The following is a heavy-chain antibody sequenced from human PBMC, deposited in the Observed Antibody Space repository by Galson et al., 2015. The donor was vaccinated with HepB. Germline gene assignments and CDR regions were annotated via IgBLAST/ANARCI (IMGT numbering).Heavy chain of an antibody. J-gene: IGHJ3*01. V-gene: IGHV3-23*01. CDR1: GFTFSSSA. CDR3: ATLTNSGVWWGDDSGAFDV. Sequence: SLRLSCAASGFTFSSSALTWVRQAPGKGLEWVSTIGVSGGITSYSDSVKGRFTISRDNSKNTLYLQMDFLRAEDTAVYYCATLTNSGVWWGDDSGAFDVWGQGTMVTVSS. CDR2: IGVSGGIT. D-gene: IGHD6-19*01.